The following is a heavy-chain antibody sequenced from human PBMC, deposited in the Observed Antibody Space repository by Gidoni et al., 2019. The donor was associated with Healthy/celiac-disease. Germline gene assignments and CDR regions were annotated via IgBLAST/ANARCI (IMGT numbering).Heavy chain of an antibody. CDR2: ISGSGGST. V-gene: IGHV3-23*01. Sequence: EVQLLESGGGLVQPGGSLRLSCAASGCTCSSYAMSWVRQYPGKGLVWVSAISGSGGSTYYAASVKGRFTISRDNSKNTLYLQMNSLRAEDTAVYYCAKDSLFLRSHFDYWGQGTLVTVSS. CDR1: GCTCSSYA. J-gene: IGHJ4*02. CDR3: AKDSLFLRSHFDY. D-gene: IGHD4-17*01.